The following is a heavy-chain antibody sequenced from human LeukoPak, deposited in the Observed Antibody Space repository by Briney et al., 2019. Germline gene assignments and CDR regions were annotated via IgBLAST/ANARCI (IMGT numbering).Heavy chain of an antibody. Sequence: GESLKISCRGSGYSFTTYWIGWVRQMPGKGLEWMGIIYPGDSDTRYSPSFQGQVTMSADKSINTAYLQWSSLKASDTALYYCARRQGCSSTSCPPDSWGQGTLVTVSS. J-gene: IGHJ4*02. D-gene: IGHD2-2*01. CDR3: ARRQGCSSTSCPPDS. CDR1: GYSFTTYW. V-gene: IGHV5-51*01. CDR2: IYPGDSDT.